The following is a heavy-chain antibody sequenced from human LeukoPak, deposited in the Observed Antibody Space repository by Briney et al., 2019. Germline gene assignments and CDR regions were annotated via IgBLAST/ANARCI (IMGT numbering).Heavy chain of an antibody. J-gene: IGHJ5*02. CDR1: GFTFDDYA. CDR2: ISWNSGSI. V-gene: IGHV3-9*01. Sequence: GGSLRLSCAASGFTFDDYAMHWVRQAPGKGLEWVSGISWNSGSIGCADSVKGRFTISRDNAKNSLYLQMNSLRAEDTALYYCAKALSSSWYGSWFDPWGQGTLVTVSS. CDR3: AKALSSSWYGSWFDP. D-gene: IGHD6-13*01.